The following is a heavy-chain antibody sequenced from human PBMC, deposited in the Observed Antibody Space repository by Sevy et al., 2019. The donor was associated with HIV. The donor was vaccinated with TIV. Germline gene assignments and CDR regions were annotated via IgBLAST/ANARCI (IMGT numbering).Heavy chain of an antibody. CDR2: IYSGDAT. V-gene: IGHV3-53*01. Sequence: GGSLRLSCAASGFIVSSNYMSWVRQAPGKGLEWVSVIYSGDATYYANSVKGRFSISRDNSKNTVYLQMNSLRAKDTAVYYCARDLVPYYEIGLQGDNWGQGTLVTVSS. CDR3: ARDLVPYYEIGLQGDN. D-gene: IGHD3-16*01. J-gene: IGHJ4*02. CDR1: GFIVSSNY.